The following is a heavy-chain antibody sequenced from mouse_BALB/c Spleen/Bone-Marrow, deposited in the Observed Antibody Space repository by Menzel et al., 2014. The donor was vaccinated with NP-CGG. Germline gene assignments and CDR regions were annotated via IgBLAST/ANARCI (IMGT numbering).Heavy chain of an antibody. CDR3: SRGVLADFDY. CDR2: INSGSGGT. V-gene: IGHV1-54*01. CDR1: GYAFTNYL. Sequence: QLQQSGAALVRPGTSVKVSCKASGYAFTNYLIEWIKQRPGQGLEWIGVINSGSGGTNYNEKFRGKATLTVDKSSSTAYMHLNSLTSEDSAVYYCSRGVLADFDYWGQGTTLTGSA. D-gene: IGHD2-14*01. J-gene: IGHJ2*01.